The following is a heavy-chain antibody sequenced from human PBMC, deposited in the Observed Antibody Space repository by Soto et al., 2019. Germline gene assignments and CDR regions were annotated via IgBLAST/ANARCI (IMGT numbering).Heavy chain of an antibody. CDR3: AHRTNMITFGGIHDAFDI. V-gene: IGHV2-5*02. CDR2: IYWDDDK. D-gene: IGHD3-16*01. Sequence: SGPTLVNPTQTLTLTCTFSGFSLSTSGVGVGWIRQPPGKALEWLALIYWDDDKRYSPSLKSRLTITKDTSKNQVVLTMTNMDPVDTPTYYGAHRTNMITFGGIHDAFDIWGQGTMVTDSS. J-gene: IGHJ3*02. CDR1: GFSLSTSGVG.